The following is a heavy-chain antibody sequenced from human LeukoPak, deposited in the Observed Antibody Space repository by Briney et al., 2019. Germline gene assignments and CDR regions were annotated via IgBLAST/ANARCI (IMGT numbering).Heavy chain of an antibody. CDR3: AREFSGSLDNWFDP. Sequence: SETLSLTCTVSGGSISSGDYYWSWIRQPPGKGLEWIGYIYYSGSTYYNPFLKSRVTISVDTSKNQFSLKLSSVTAADTAVYYCAREFSGSLDNWFDPWGQGTLVTVSS. CDR2: IYYSGST. D-gene: IGHD1-26*01. J-gene: IGHJ5*02. V-gene: IGHV4-30-4*08. CDR1: GGSISSGDYY.